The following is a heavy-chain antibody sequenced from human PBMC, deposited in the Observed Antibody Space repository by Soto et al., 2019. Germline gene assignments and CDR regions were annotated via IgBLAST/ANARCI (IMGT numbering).Heavy chain of an antibody. J-gene: IGHJ6*02. CDR2: IIPILGIA. Sequence: QVQLVQSGAEVKKPGSSVKVSCKASGGTFSSYTISWVRQAPGQGLEWMGRIIPILGIANYAQKFQGRVTITADKSTSTAYMELSSLRSEDTVVYYCAREITGDIVVVVAATPRMDVWGQGTTVTVSS. CDR3: AREITGDIVVVVAATPRMDV. CDR1: GGTFSSYT. D-gene: IGHD2-15*01. V-gene: IGHV1-69*02.